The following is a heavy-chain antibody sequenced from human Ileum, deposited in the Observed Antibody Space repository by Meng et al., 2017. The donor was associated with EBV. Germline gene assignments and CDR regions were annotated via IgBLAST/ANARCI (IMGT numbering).Heavy chain of an antibody. CDR3: VRGPPVGVPGPGDY. CDR2: INVGVGYT. J-gene: IGHJ4*02. CDR1: GNAFTSYI. D-gene: IGHD2-21*01. V-gene: IGHV1-3*01. Sequence: VHLVQSGVEGKNPGASVKVSCKASGNAFTSYILHWVRQAPGQRLEWMGWINVGVGYTKYSQKFQGRVTISSDTSATTGYMELSSLRSEDTAVYYCVRGPPVGVPGPGDYWGQGTLVTVSS.